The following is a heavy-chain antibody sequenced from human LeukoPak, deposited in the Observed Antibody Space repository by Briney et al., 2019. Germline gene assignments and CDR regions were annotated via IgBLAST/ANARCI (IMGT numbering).Heavy chain of an antibody. V-gene: IGHV4-59*01. Sequence: SETLSLTCTVSGGSISSYYWSWIRQPPGKGLEWIGYIYYSGSTNYNPSLKSRVTISVDTSKNQFSLKLSSVTAADTAVYYCARAWQWLVPDPFFDYWGQGTLVTVSS. CDR1: GGSISSYY. D-gene: IGHD6-19*01. J-gene: IGHJ4*02. CDR2: IYYSGST. CDR3: ARAWQWLVPDPFFDY.